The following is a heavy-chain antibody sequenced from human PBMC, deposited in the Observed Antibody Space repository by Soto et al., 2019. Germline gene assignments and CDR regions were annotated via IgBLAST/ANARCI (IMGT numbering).Heavy chain of an antibody. CDR3: AREKYYYDSSGYTYYYYGMDV. CDR1: GGSISSGDYY. V-gene: IGHV4-30-4*01. CDR2: IYYSGST. Sequence: PSETLSLTCTVSGGSISSGDYYWSWIRQPPGKGLEWIGYIYYSGSTYYNPSLKSRVTISVDTSKNQFSLKLSSVTAADTAVYYCAREKYYYDSSGYTYYYYGMDVWGQGTTVTVSS. D-gene: IGHD3-22*01. J-gene: IGHJ6*02.